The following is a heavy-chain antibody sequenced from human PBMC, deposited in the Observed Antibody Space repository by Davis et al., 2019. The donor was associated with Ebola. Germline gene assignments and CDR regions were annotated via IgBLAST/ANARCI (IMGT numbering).Heavy chain of an antibody. CDR2: IYYSGST. J-gene: IGHJ4*02. D-gene: IGHD5-12*01. V-gene: IGHV4-61*01. CDR1: GGSVSSGSYY. Sequence: MPSETLSLTCTVSGGSVSSGSYYWSWIRQPPGKGLEWIGYIYYSGSTNYNPSLKSRVTISVDTSKNQFSLKLSSVTAANTAVYYCARDRRYSGYQLEVWGQGTLVTVSS. CDR3: ARDRRYSGYQLEV.